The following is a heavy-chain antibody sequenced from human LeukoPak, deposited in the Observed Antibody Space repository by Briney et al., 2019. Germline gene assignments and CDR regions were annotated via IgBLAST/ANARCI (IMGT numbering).Heavy chain of an antibody. Sequence: PGGSLRLSCAASGFTFSSYSMNWVRQAPGKGLEWVSSISSSSSYIYYADSVKGRFTMSRDNAKNSLYLQMNSLRAEDTAVYYCARVMGNYATDYWGQGTLVTVSS. J-gene: IGHJ4*02. D-gene: IGHD1-7*01. CDR1: GFTFSSYS. V-gene: IGHV3-21*01. CDR3: ARVMGNYATDY. CDR2: ISSSSSYI.